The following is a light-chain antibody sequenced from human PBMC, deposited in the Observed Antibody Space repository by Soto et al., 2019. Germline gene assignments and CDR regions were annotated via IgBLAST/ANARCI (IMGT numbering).Light chain of an antibody. V-gene: IGKV1-39*01. Sequence: DIQMTQSPSSLSASVGDGVTITCRASQNISYYLNWYQQKPGKAPKLLIYAASSLQSGVPSRFSGSASATDFTLTISSLQPEDFATYYCQQSYSTPLSFGGGTKVEIK. CDR1: QNISYY. J-gene: IGKJ4*01. CDR3: QQSYSTPLS. CDR2: AAS.